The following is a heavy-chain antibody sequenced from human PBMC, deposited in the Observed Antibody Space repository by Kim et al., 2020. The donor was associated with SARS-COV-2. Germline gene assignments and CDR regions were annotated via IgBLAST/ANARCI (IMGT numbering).Heavy chain of an antibody. D-gene: IGHD3-3*01. Sequence: GVSLRLSCVASGFSFSTFSMNWVRQSPGGGLEWISYISPTSNIVYYRDSVKGRFAVSRDNAKNSLFLHMDRLSDEDTAVYYCTRGFFGIDYWGQGTPVSVSS. J-gene: IGHJ4*02. CDR1: GFSFSTFS. CDR3: TRGFFGIDY. V-gene: IGHV3-48*02. CDR2: ISPTSNIV.